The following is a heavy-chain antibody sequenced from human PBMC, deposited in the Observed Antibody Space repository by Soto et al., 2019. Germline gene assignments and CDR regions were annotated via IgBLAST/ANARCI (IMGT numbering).Heavy chain of an antibody. CDR2: VKSKTDGGSA. CDR1: GFPFSNAW. CDR3: TTDSRTTMPEVRFDY. V-gene: IGHV3-15*07. J-gene: IGHJ4*01. D-gene: IGHD3-10*01. Sequence: GGSLRLSCAASGFPFSNAWINWVRQTPGTGLQWVGRVKSKTDGGSADYAAPVKGRFAVSRDVSKNILYLQMNSVKIEDTGFYYCTTDSRTTMPEVRFDYWGHGTLVTVSS.